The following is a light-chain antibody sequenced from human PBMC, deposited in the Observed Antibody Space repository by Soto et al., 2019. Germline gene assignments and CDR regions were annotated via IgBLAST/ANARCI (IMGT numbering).Light chain of an antibody. CDR3: QQYNSYPWT. Sequence: DIQMTQSPSTLSASVGDRVTITCRASHSISSWLAWYQQKPGKAPKLLIYKASSLESGVPSRFSGSGSGTESTLTISGLQPDDFATYYGQQYNSYPWTFGQGTKVEIK. CDR2: KAS. J-gene: IGKJ1*01. V-gene: IGKV1-5*03. CDR1: HSISSW.